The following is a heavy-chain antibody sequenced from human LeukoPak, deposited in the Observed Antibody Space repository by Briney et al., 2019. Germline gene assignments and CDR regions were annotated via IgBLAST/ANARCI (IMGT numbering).Heavy chain of an antibody. CDR3: ARDLVYGDYGVDY. D-gene: IGHD4-17*01. CDR2: IKQDGSEK. J-gene: IGHJ4*02. Sequence: GGSLRLSCAASGFTFSSYWMSWVRQAPGKGLEWVANIKQDGSEKYYVDSVKGGFTISRDNAKNSLYLQMNSLRAEDTAVYYCARDLVYGDYGVDYWGQGTLVTVSS. CDR1: GFTFSSYW. V-gene: IGHV3-7*01.